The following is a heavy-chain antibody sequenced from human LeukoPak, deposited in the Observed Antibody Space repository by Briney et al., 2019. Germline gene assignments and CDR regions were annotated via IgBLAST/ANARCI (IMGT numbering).Heavy chain of an antibody. CDR3: AKDLEGGYFDY. CDR1: GFTFSSYG. J-gene: IGHJ4*02. V-gene: IGHV3-30*18. D-gene: IGHD2-15*01. Sequence: PGGSPRLSCAASGFTFSSYGMHWVRQAPGKGLEWAAVISYDGSNKYYADSVKGRFTISRDNSKNTLYLQMNSLGAEDTAVYYCAKDLEGGYFDYWGQGTLVTVSS. CDR2: ISYDGSNK.